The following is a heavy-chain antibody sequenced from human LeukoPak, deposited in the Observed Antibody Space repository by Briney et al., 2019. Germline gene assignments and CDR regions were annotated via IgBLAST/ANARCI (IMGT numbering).Heavy chain of an antibody. CDR2: ISSSSSYI. Sequence: PGGSLRLSCAASGFTFSSYSMNWVRQAPGKGLEWVSSISSSSSYIYYADSVKGRFTISRDNAKNSLYLQMNSLRAEDTAVYYCVREKVGDITEFDNWGQGTLVTVSS. CDR1: GFTFSSYS. CDR3: VREKVGDITEFDN. D-gene: IGHD1-26*01. V-gene: IGHV3-21*01. J-gene: IGHJ4*02.